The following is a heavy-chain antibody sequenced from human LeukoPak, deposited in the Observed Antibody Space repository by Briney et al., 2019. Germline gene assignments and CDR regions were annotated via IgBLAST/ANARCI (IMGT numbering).Heavy chain of an antibody. D-gene: IGHD4-17*01. J-gene: IGHJ3*02. CDR2: IWYDGSKK. Sequence: GRSLRLSCAASGFTFSSYGMHWVRQAPGKGLEWVALIWYDGSKKFYTDSVKGRFTISRDNSKNTLYLQMNSPRAEDTAVYYCARDEAVMTTVLSDAFDIWGQGTMVTVSS. CDR3: ARDEAVMTTVLSDAFDI. CDR1: GFTFSSYG. V-gene: IGHV3-33*01.